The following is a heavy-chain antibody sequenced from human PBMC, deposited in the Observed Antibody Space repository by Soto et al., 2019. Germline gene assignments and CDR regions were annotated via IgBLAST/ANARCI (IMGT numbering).Heavy chain of an antibody. Sequence: GGSLRLSCAASGFTFSSYSMNWVRQAPGKGLEWVSSISSGSSYIYYADSVKGRFTISRDNAKNSLYLQMNSLRAEDTAVYYCARPEGYYDSSGYPFDIWGQGTMVTVSS. CDR2: ISSGSSYI. CDR3: ARPEGYYDSSGYPFDI. V-gene: IGHV3-21*01. D-gene: IGHD3-22*01. CDR1: GFTFSSYS. J-gene: IGHJ3*02.